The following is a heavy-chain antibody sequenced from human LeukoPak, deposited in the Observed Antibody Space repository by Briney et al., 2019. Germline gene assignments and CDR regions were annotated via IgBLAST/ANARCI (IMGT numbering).Heavy chain of an antibody. CDR1: GGTFSSYG. Sequence: ASVKVSCKASGGTFSSYGISWVRQAPGQGLEWMGWISAYNGNTNYAQKLQGRVTMTTDTSTSTAYMELRSLRSDDTAVYYCARELVYYYDSSGYYGMDVWGQGTTVTVSS. CDR3: ARELVYYYDSSGYYGMDV. D-gene: IGHD3-22*01. CDR2: ISAYNGNT. J-gene: IGHJ6*02. V-gene: IGHV1-18*01.